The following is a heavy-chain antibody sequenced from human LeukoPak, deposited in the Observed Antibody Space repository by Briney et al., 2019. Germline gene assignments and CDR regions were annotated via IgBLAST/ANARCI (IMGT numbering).Heavy chain of an antibody. Sequence: EASVSVSCKASGYTFTSYAMNWVRQAPGQGLEWMGWINTNTGNPTYAQGFTGRFVFSLDTSVSTAYLQISSLKAEDTAVYYCARDSALYSSSWYYYYYGMDVWGQGTTVTVSS. J-gene: IGHJ6*02. D-gene: IGHD6-13*01. CDR1: GYTFTSYA. V-gene: IGHV7-4-1*02. CDR2: INTNTGNP. CDR3: ARDSALYSSSWYYYYYGMDV.